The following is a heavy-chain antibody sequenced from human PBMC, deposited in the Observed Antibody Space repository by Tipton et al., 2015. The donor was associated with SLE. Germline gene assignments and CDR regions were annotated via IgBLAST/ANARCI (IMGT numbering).Heavy chain of an antibody. CDR3: ARGTRVSATKL. V-gene: IGHV4-59*01. CDR2: ADYSGST. J-gene: IGHJ4*02. CDR1: GGSISSYF. Sequence: TLSLTCTVSGGSISSYFWSWIRQPPGKGLEWLGYADYSGSTNYNPSHKSRVTMSVDLSKNQFSLNLTSMTAADTAVYYCARGTRVSATKLWGQGALVTVSS. D-gene: IGHD2-21*02.